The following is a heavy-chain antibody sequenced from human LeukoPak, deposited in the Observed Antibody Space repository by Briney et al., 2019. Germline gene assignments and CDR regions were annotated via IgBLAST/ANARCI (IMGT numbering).Heavy chain of an antibody. CDR1: GFTFSSYA. Sequence: PGGSVRLSCAASGFTFSSYAMSWVRQAPGKGLEGVAAISGSGGRTYYADSVKGRFTISRDNSKNTLYLQMNSLRAEDTAVYYCARPESITMVRGVRYAFDIWGQGTMVTVSS. D-gene: IGHD3-10*01. CDR2: ISGSGGRT. V-gene: IGHV3-23*01. CDR3: ARPESITMVRGVRYAFDI. J-gene: IGHJ3*02.